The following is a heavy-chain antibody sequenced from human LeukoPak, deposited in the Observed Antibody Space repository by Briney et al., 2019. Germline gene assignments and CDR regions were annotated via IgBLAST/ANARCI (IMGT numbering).Heavy chain of an antibody. V-gene: IGHV4-61*02. CDR2: IYTSGRT. CDR3: ARARVIPASFDD. J-gene: IGHJ4*02. CDR1: GGSITFGSYY. Sequence: SETLSLTCTVSGGSITFGSYYWTWIRQPARKGLEWIGRIYTSGRTFYNPSLKSRVTISMDTSMNQFSLRLNSVTAADTAVYYGARARVIPASFDDWGQGTLVTVSS. D-gene: IGHD3-16*02.